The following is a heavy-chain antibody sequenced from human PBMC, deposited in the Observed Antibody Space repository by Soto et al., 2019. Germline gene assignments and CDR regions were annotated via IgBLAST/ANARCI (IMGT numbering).Heavy chain of an antibody. CDR3: ARDGSARYTFHYWGQGTLDY. V-gene: IGHV3-33*01. J-gene: IGHJ4*02. D-gene: IGHD3-16*02. CDR1: GFTFSTYG. CDR2: IWYDGSHE. Sequence: QVQLVESGGGVVQPGRSLRLSCAASGFTFSTYGFHWVRQAPGKGLEWVGVIWYDGSHEYYGDSVMGRFTISRDNSKNTTYLQMNRLRAEDTAVYYCARDGSARYTFHYWGQGTLDYWGQGALVTVSS.